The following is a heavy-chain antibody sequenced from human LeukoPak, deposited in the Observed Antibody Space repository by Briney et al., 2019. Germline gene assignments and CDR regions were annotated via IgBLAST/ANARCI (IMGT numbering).Heavy chain of an antibody. V-gene: IGHV1-69*13. CDR3: ARDSGGYWGFDY. Sequence: ASVKVSCKASGGTFSSYAISWVRQAPGQGPEWMGGIIPIFGTANYAQKFQGRVTITADESTSTAYMELSSLRSEDTAVYYCARDSGGYWGFDYWGQGTLVTVSS. J-gene: IGHJ4*02. CDR2: IIPIFGTA. CDR1: GGTFSSYA. D-gene: IGHD1-26*01.